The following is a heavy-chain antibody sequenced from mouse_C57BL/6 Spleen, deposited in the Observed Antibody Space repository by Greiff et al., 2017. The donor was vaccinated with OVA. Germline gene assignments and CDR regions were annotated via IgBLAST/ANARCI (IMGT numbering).Heavy chain of an antibody. CDR1: GYTFTSYW. J-gene: IGHJ4*01. CDR3: ARKGLSYASGGAMDY. Sequence: VQLQQPGAELVRPGSSVKLSCKASGYTFTSYWMHWVKQRPIQGLEWIGNIDPSDSETHYNQKFKDKATLTVDKPSSTAYMQLSSLTSEDSAVYYCARKGLSYASGGAMDYWGQGTSVTVSS. CDR2: IDPSDSET. V-gene: IGHV1-52*01. D-gene: IGHD1-1*01.